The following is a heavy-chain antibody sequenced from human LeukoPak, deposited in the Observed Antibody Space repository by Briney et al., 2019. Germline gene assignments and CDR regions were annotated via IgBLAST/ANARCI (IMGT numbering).Heavy chain of an antibody. CDR1: GFTFSSYS. J-gene: IGHJ6*03. Sequence: GGSLRLSCAASGFTFSSYSMNWVRQAPGKGLEWVSSISSSSSYIYYADSVKGRFTISRDNAKNSLYLQMNSLRAEDTAVYYCARFRGADYDFWSGYYMGYYYYYYMDVWGKGTTVTVSS. CDR3: ARFRGADYDFWSGYYMGYYYYYYMDV. CDR2: ISSSSSYI. D-gene: IGHD3-3*01. V-gene: IGHV3-21*01.